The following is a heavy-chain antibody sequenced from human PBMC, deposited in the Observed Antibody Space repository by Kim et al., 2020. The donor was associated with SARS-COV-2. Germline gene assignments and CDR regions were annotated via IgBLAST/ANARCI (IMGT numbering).Heavy chain of an antibody. CDR2: VYYSGDT. Sequence: SETLSLTCRVSGGSVTNNTRYWAWIRQPPGKGLEWIASVYYSGDTYDNPSLRSRVTISADTSKNQFSLKMKAVTAADPGVYFCAVRTGSYYYWFDPWGQGTLVTVSS. D-gene: IGHD3-10*01. V-gene: IGHV4-39*01. CDR3: AVRTGSYYYWFDP. J-gene: IGHJ5*02. CDR1: GGSVTNNTRY.